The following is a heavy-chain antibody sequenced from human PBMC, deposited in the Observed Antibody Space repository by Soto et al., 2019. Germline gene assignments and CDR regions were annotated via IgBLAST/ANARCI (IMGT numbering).Heavy chain of an antibody. V-gene: IGHV4-39*01. D-gene: IGHD3-9*01. CDR1: GGSVSSSNYY. CDR2: IYYSGST. J-gene: IGHJ4*02. CDR3: ARLEGLATISYYFDY. Sequence: SETLSLTCTVSGGSVSSSNYYWGWIRQSLGKGLEWIGSIYYSGSTYYNPSLESRVTISVDKSKNQFSLKVISVTAADTAVYYCARLEGLATISYYFDYWGQGTLVTVSS.